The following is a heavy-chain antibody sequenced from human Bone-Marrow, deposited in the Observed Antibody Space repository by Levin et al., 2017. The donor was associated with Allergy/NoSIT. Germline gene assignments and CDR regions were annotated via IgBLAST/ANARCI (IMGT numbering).Heavy chain of an antibody. CDR2: IYWDNDD. D-gene: IGHD1-1*01. CDR3: APRTHTPGRTGSGLFDP. CDR1: GFSLSTSGVG. Sequence: SGPTLVKPTETLTLTCTFSGFSLSTSGVGVGWIRQAPGKALEWLALIYWDNDDRYNPSLITRLTITKDTAKNQVALRMTNMDPADTATYYCAPRTHTPGRTGSGLFDPWGQGTVVTVSS. V-gene: IGHV2-5*02. J-gene: IGHJ5*02.